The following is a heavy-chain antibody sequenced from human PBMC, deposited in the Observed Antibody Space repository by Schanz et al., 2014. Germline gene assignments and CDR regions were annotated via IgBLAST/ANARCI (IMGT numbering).Heavy chain of an antibody. CDR1: GGSISSGGYT. D-gene: IGHD6-13*01. CDR3: ARAAGPVDY. V-gene: IGHV4-30-4*07. CDR2: IYYSGST. Sequence: QVQLQESGPGLVKPSQTLSLTCAVSGGSISSGGYTWSWIRQPPGKGLEWIGYIYYSGSTYYNPSLKSRVTISVDTPKNQFPLMLGSVTAADTAVYYCARAAGPVDYWGQGTLVTVSS. J-gene: IGHJ4*02.